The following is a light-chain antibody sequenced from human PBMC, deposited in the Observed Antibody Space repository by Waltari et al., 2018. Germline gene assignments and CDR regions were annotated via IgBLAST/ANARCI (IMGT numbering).Light chain of an antibody. CDR2: DAS. V-gene: IGKV3-15*01. CDR1: QSVSSN. CDR3: QQYNNWPRV. Sequence: EIVMTQSPATLSVSPGERATLSCRASQSVSSNLVWYQQKPGQAPRLLIYDASTRATGIPARCSGSGSGTEFTLTISSLQSEDFAGYHCQQYNNWPRVFGPGTKVDIK. J-gene: IGKJ3*01.